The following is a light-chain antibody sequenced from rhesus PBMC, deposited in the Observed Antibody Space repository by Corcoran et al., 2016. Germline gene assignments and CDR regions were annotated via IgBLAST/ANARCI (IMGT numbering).Light chain of an antibody. V-gene: IGKV1-22*01. J-gene: IGKJ1*01. CDR3: QQYNTLPWT. CDR2: KAS. CDR1: QSISNW. Sequence: DIQMTQSPSSLSASVGDTVTITCRASQSISNWLAWYQQKPGNAPKFLIYKASTLQGGVPSRFSGSGSGTEFTLTNSSLQPEDFATYYCQQYNTLPWTFGQGTKVEIK.